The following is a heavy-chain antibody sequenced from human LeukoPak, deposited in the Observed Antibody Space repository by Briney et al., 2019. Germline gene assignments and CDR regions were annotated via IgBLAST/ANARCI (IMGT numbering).Heavy chain of an antibody. D-gene: IGHD6-19*01. CDR1: GYTFTSYD. CDR2: MNPNSGNT. V-gene: IGHV1-8*01. CDR3: ARVSSSGWYYFDY. Sequence: ASVKATCKASGYTFTSYDINWVRQATGQGLEWMGWMNPNSGNTGYAQKFQGRVTMTRNTSISTAYMELSSLRSEDTAVYYCARVSSSGWYYFDYWGQGTLVTVSS. J-gene: IGHJ4*02.